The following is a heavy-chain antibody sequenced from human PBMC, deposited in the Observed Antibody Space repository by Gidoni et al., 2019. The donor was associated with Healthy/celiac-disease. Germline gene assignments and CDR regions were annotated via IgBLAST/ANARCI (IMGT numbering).Heavy chain of an antibody. CDR1: GGSISSGSYS. Sequence: QVQLQESGPGLVKPSQTLSLTCTVAGGSISSGSYSWRWIRQPAGKGLEWIGRIYTSGSTNSNPSLKSRVTISVDTSKNQFSLKLSSVTAADTAVYYCARGTDSSGYYYYYYGMDVWGQGTTVTVSS. CDR3: ARGTDSSGYYYYYYGMDV. CDR2: IYTSGST. J-gene: IGHJ6*02. V-gene: IGHV4-61*02. D-gene: IGHD3-22*01.